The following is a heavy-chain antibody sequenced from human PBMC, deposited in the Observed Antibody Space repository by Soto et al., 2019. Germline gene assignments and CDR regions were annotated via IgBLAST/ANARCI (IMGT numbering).Heavy chain of an antibody. D-gene: IGHD3-3*01. Sequence: XVSLRLSCAASGFDFTTFSMNWVRQAPGKGLEWVSFISPSSPYTSYADSVKGRFIISGDNAENSVYLQMNSLRAEDTGVYYCARRPDNFWSGYPEAFDFWGPGTLVTVXS. CDR2: ISPSSPYT. CDR3: ARRPDNFWSGYPEAFDF. CDR1: GFDFTTFS. J-gene: IGHJ4*02. V-gene: IGHV3-21*03.